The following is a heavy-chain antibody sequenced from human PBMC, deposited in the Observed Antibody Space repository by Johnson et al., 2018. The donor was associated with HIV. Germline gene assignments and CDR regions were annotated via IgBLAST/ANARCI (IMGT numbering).Heavy chain of an antibody. CDR2: IGTAGDT. J-gene: IGHJ3*02. CDR1: GFTFSSYD. V-gene: IGHV3-13*01. Sequence: VQLVESGGGLVQPGGSLRLSCAASGFTFSSYDMHWVRQATGKGLEWVSAIGTAGDTYYPGSVKGRFTISRENAKNSLYLQMNSLRTEDTAVYYCARGRITTIVMDLRGGGFDIWGQVTMVIVSS. CDR3: ARGRITTIVMDLRGGGFDI. D-gene: IGHD3-22*01.